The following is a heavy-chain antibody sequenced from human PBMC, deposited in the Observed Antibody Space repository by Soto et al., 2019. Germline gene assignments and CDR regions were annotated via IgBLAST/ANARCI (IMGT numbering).Heavy chain of an antibody. CDR3: ARMAAAAGTGPYYGMDV. Sequence: QVQLQQWGAGLLKPSETLSLTCAGYGGSFSGYYWSWIRQPPGKGLGGIGEINHSGSTNYNPSLKSRVTISVDTSKNQFSLKLSSVTAADTAVYYCARMAAAAGTGPYYGMDVWGQGTTVTVSS. CDR2: INHSGST. CDR1: GGSFSGYY. V-gene: IGHV4-34*01. D-gene: IGHD6-13*01. J-gene: IGHJ6*02.